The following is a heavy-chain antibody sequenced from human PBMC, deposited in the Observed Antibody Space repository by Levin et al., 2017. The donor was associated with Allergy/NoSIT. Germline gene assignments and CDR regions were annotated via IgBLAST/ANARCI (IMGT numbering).Heavy chain of an antibody. CDR3: ARADRPNHYLYNYYYSMDV. D-gene: IGHD1-14*01. J-gene: IGHJ6*02. V-gene: IGHV6-1*01. CDR1: GYSVSSTTAA. Sequence: SQTLSLTCGISGYSVSSTTAAWIWIRQSPSRGLEWLGGTYFRSKWYYDYAESVRSRITINPDTSKNQFSLQLNSVTPEDTAVYYCARADRPNHYLYNYYYSMDVWGQGTTVTVSS. CDR2: TYFRSKWYY.